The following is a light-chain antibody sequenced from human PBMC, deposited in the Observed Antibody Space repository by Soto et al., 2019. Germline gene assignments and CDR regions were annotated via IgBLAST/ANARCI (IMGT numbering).Light chain of an antibody. V-gene: IGKV3-20*01. CDR2: GTY. CDR1: QSVGNSY. Sequence: EIGLTQSPGTLSLSPGEGATLSCRASQSVGNSYVAWYHKKPGQAPRLLISGTYSRATGIPDRFRGSGSDTDFTLTITSLEPEDFAVYYCQQCRSSPLSFGAGTKIEMK. CDR3: QQCRSSPLS. J-gene: IGKJ4*01.